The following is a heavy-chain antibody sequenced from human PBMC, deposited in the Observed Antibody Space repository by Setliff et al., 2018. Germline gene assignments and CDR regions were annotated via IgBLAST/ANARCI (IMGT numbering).Heavy chain of an antibody. CDR3: TVYNTGSSKDHY. CDR1: GGSISSSSYY. D-gene: IGHD2-8*02. Sequence: SETLSLTCTVSGGSISSSSYYWGWIRQPPGKGLEWIGSIYYSGSTNYNPSLKSRVTMSVDTSKNQFSLKLSSVTAADTALYYCTVYNTGSSKDHYWGQGTPVTVS. J-gene: IGHJ4*02. CDR2: IYYSGST. V-gene: IGHV4-39*07.